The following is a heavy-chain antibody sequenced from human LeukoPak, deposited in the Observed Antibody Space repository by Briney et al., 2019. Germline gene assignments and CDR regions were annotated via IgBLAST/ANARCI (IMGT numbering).Heavy chain of an antibody. V-gene: IGHV3-23*01. CDR3: AKDLNYGDGRWEFDP. Sequence: GGSLRLSCAASGFTFGGFTMAWVRQTPGKGLEWLSGILADADGGRTYYADSVKGRFTIYRDNFKNTLYLQMNNLRADDTAVYFCAKDLNYGDGRWEFDPWGQGTLVTV. CDR2: ILADADGGRT. J-gene: IGHJ5*02. D-gene: IGHD4-17*01. CDR1: GFTFGGFT.